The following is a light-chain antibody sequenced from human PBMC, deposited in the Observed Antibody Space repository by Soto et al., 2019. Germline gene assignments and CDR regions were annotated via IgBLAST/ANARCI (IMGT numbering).Light chain of an antibody. Sequence: DIQLTQSPSSLSASVGDRVNITCRASQSIAYYLNWFQQKPGKAPKLLIYAASSLQSGVPSRFSGSGSGTDFTLTISSLQPEDFSTYYCQQSSNSPMYTFGQGTQLYVK. J-gene: IGKJ2*01. CDR3: QQSSNSPMYT. V-gene: IGKV1-39*01. CDR2: AAS. CDR1: QSIAYY.